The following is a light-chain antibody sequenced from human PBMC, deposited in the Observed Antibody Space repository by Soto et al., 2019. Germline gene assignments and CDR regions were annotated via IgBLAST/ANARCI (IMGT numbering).Light chain of an antibody. CDR2: DAS. CDR1: QNINNY. J-gene: IGKJ1*01. Sequence: DIQMTQSPSTLSASVGDRVTITCRASQNINNYLAWYQQKPGEPPNLLIYDASNLDSGTPSRFRGSGSGTEFTLTISGLRPDDFATYFCQQYDSFWTFGQGTTVQIK. CDR3: QQYDSFWT. V-gene: IGKV1-5*01.